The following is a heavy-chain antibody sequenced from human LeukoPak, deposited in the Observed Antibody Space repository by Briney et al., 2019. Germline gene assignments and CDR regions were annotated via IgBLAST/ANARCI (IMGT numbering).Heavy chain of an antibody. CDR2: ISYSGTT. J-gene: IGHJ6*03. CDR1: GYSISSGYY. V-gene: IGHV4-38-2*01. D-gene: IGHD2-2*02. Sequence: SETLSLTCAVSGYSISSGYYWGWIRQPPGTGLEWIGSISYSGTTYYNPSLKSRVTISLDTSKNQFSLRLSSVTAADTAVYYCARLGGYCSSTSCYMWGYNYYYYMDVWGKGTTVTVSS. CDR3: ARLGGYCSSTSCYMWGYNYYYYMDV.